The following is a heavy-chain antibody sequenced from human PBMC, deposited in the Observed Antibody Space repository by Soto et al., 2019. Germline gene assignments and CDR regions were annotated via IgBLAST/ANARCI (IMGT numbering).Heavy chain of an antibody. CDR3: ARELQRGRIAARPINYYYGMDV. CDR2: IIPIFGTA. Sequence: SAKLTSKACGFGNTCEYMWWVYHSTKQGLEWMGGIIPIFGTANYAQKFQGRVTITADESTSTAYMELSSLRSEDTAVYYCARELQRGRIAARPINYYYGMDVWCQGTTVTVSS. V-gene: IGHV1-69*13. CDR1: GFGNTCEY. D-gene: IGHD6-6*01. J-gene: IGHJ6*02.